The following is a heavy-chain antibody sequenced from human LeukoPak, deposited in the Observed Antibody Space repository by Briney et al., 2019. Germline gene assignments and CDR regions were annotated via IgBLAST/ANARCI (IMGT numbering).Heavy chain of an antibody. J-gene: IGHJ3*02. CDR3: ARVRNGYSYDAFDI. CDR2: INWNGGST. V-gene: IGHV3-20*04. D-gene: IGHD5-24*01. CDR1: GFTFYDYG. Sequence: GGSLRLSCAASGFTFYDYGISWVRQAPGKGLEWVSGINWNGGSTGYADSVKGRFTISRDNAKNSLYLQMNSLRAEDTALYYCARVRNGYSYDAFDIWGQGTMVTVSS.